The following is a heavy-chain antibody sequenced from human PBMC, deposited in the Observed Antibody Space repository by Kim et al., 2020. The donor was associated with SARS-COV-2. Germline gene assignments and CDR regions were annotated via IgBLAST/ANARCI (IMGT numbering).Heavy chain of an antibody. CDR2: IFSSGST. CDR3: ARHERNARMDVYFD. V-gene: IGHV4-39*01. Sequence: SDTLSLTCSVYGGSMSATSYFWGWIRQSPGKGLEWIGSIFSSGSTNYNPSLKGRVTISVDTSKNQFSLQVFSVTAADTAVYYCARHERNARMDVYFD. J-gene: IGHJ4*01. CDR1: GGSMSATSYF.